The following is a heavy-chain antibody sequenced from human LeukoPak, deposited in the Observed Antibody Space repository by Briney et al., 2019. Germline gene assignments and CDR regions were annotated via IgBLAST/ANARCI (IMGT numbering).Heavy chain of an antibody. D-gene: IGHD4-23*01. CDR3: ARGHDYGGNSGDFDY. V-gene: IGHV4-59*12. CDR1: GGSIINYY. CDR2: IYYSGST. J-gene: IGHJ4*02. Sequence: TSETLSLTCTVSGGSIINYYWSWIRQPPGKGLEWIGCIYYSGSTTYNPSLKSRLTISVDTSKNQFSLKLSSVTAADTAVYYCARGHDYGGNSGDFDYWGQGTLVTVSS.